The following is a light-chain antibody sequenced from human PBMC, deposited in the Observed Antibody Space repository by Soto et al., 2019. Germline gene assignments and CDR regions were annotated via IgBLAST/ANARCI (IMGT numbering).Light chain of an antibody. CDR3: QQYGSSPVT. CDR1: QSVSSSY. J-gene: IGKJ3*01. V-gene: IGKV3-20*01. Sequence: EIVLTPSPGTLSLSPCERATLSFSASQSVSSSYLAWYQQKPGQAPRLLIYGASSRATGIPDRFSGSGSGTDFTLTISRLEPEDFAVYYCQQYGSSPVTFGPGTKVDIK. CDR2: GAS.